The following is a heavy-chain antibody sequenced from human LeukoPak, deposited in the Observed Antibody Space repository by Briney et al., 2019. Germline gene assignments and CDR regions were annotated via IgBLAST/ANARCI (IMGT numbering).Heavy chain of an antibody. CDR3: VRGHNSFDL. D-gene: IGHD1-14*01. CDR2: SRNKAHSYST. V-gene: IGHV3-72*01. J-gene: IGHJ2*01. Sequence: GGSLRLSGAASGFSFRNAWMSWVRQAPGKGLEWVGHSRNKAHSYSTEYAASVKGRFTISRDDSKNSLYLQMNSLQIEDTAVYFCVRGHNSFDLWGRGTLVTVSS. CDR1: GFSFRNAW.